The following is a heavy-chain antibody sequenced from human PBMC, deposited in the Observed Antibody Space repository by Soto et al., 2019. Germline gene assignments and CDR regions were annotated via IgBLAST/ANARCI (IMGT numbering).Heavy chain of an antibody. CDR2: ISSSSSYI. Sequence: GGSLRLSCAASGFTFSSYSMNWVRQAPGKGLEWVSSISSSSSYIYYADSVKGRFTISRDNAKNSLYLQMNSLRAEDTAVYYCARAWAPGYSYGLLVRWSPKTDYYYMDVWGKGTTVTVSS. J-gene: IGHJ6*03. CDR1: GFTFSSYS. CDR3: ARAWAPGYSYGLLVRWSPKTDYYYMDV. V-gene: IGHV3-21*01. D-gene: IGHD5-18*01.